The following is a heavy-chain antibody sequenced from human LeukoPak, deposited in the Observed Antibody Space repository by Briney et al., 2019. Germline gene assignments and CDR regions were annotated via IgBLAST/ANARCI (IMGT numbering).Heavy chain of an antibody. J-gene: IGHJ6*03. V-gene: IGHV4-59*01. CDR2: IYYSGST. Sequence: SETLSLICTVSGGSISSYYWSWTRQPPGKGLEWIGNIYYSGSTNYNPSLKSRVTISVDTSKNQFSLKLSSVTAADTAVYYCTRGSIAYYYMDVWGKGTTVTISS. CDR3: TRGSIAYYYMDV. D-gene: IGHD3-22*01. CDR1: GGSISSYY.